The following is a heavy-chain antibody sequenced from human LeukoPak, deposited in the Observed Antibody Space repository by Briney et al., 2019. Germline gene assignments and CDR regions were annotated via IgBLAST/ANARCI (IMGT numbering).Heavy chain of an antibody. CDR1: GGSISSYY. V-gene: IGHV4-59*08. D-gene: IGHD4-23*01. CDR2: IYYSGST. CDR3: ARLMPRDYGGRDAFDI. J-gene: IGHJ3*02. Sequence: SETLSLTCTVSGGSISSYYWSWIRQLPGKGLEWIGYIYYSGSTNYNPSLKSRVTISVDTSKNQFSLKLSSVTAADTAVYYCARLMPRDYGGRDAFDIWGQGTMVTVSS.